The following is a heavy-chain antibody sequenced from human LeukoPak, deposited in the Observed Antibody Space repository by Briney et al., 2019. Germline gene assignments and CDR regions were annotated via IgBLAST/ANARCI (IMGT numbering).Heavy chain of an antibody. CDR2: ISSSISTI. J-gene: IGHJ4*02. CDR3: ASGVVFYDSSGSHFEY. V-gene: IGHV3-48*02. CDR1: GFTFSFYS. Sequence: GGSLRLSCAASGFTFSFYSMNWVRQAPGKGLEWVSYISSSISTIYYTDSVKGRFTISRDNAKNSLYLQMNSLRDEDTAVYYCASGVVFYDSSGSHFEYWGQGTLVTVSS. D-gene: IGHD3-22*01.